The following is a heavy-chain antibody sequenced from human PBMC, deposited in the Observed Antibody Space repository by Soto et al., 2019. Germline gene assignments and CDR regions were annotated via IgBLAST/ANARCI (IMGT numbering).Heavy chain of an antibody. D-gene: IGHD2-21*01. Sequence: PGGSLRLSCSASGFTFSSYGMHWVRQAPGKGLEWVAVISEDGSNKYYEDSVMGRFTISRDNSKNTLYLQMNSLRAEDTAVYYCAKGGDYGGLGHHFEYWGQGTLVTVSS. J-gene: IGHJ4*02. CDR2: ISEDGSNK. CDR1: GFTFSSYG. V-gene: IGHV3-30*18. CDR3: AKGGDYGGLGHHFEY.